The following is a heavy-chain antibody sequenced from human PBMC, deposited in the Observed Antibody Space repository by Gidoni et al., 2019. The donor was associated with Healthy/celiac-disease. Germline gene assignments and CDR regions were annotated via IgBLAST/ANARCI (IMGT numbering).Heavy chain of an antibody. CDR1: GGSFSGYY. D-gene: IGHD3-3*01. J-gene: IGHJ4*02. V-gene: IGHV4-34*01. Sequence: QVQLQQWGAGLLKPSETLSPTCAVYGGSFSGYYWSWIRQPPGKGLEWIGEINHSGSTNYNPSLKSRVTISVDTSKNQFSLKLSSVTAADTAVYYCARYDFWSGYGYWGQGTLVTVSS. CDR3: ARYDFWSGYGY. CDR2: INHSGST.